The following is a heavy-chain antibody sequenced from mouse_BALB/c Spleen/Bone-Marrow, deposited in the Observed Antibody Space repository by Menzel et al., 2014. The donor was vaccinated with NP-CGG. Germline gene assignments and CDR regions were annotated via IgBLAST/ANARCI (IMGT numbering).Heavy chain of an antibody. CDR3: SRGTRYYFDY. J-gene: IGHJ2*01. V-gene: IGHV14-3*02. CDR2: IDPADDTT. Sequence: VHVKQSGAELVKPGASVKLSCTTSGFNIKDTYIHWVKRRPEQGLDWIGRIDPADDTTIYDPKFQDKATITTDTSSSMAYLQLSSLTSEDAAVCFCSRGTRYYFDYWGQGTTLTVSS. D-gene: IGHD1-1*01. CDR1: GFNIKDTY.